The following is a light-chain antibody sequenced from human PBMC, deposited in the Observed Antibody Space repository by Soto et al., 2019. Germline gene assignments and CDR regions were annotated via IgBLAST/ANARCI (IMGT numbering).Light chain of an antibody. J-gene: IGKJ3*01. CDR1: QSVSSY. CDR2: EAS. Sequence: EIVWTQPPATLSLSPGERATLSCRASQSVSSYLAWYQQKPGQAPRLLIYEASNRSTGIPARFSGSGSGTDFTLTISSLEPEDFAVYYCQQRSNWPPTFGPGTKVDIK. CDR3: QQRSNWPPT. V-gene: IGKV3-11*01.